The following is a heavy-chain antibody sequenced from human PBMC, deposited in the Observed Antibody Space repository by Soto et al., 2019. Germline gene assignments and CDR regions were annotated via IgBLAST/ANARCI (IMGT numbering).Heavy chain of an antibody. CDR1: GFSFTADGVG. V-gene: IGHV2-5*02. CDR3: AHAFGGTSWPNDAFDV. Sequence: QITLKESGPTLVKPTQTLTLTCIFSGFSFTADGVGVGWIRQPPGKALEWLALIYWDDDTRYRASLKSRLTITKXSXKXXVALTMTNMDPVDTATYYCAHAFGGTSWPNDAFDVWGQGTVVTVSS. D-gene: IGHD3-16*01. CDR2: IYWDDDT. J-gene: IGHJ3*01.